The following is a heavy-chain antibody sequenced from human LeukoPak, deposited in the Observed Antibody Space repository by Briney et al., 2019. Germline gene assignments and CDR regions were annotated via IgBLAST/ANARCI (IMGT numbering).Heavy chain of an antibody. Sequence: PGGSLRLSCAASGFSFSTYAISWVRQAPGKGLEWVSSISGSGFETYYAASVEGRFTISRDDSKNTLYLQMNSLRAEDTAVYYCAMPRDGLAESPSFDYWGQGTLVTVFS. V-gene: IGHV3-23*01. CDR2: ISGSGFET. CDR3: AMPRDGLAESPSFDY. D-gene: IGHD5-24*01. CDR1: GFSFSTYA. J-gene: IGHJ4*02.